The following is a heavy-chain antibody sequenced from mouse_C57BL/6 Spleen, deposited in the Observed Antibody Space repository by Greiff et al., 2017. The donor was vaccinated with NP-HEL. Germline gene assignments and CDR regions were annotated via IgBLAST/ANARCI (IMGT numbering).Heavy chain of an antibody. Sequence: QVQLQQPGTELVKPGASVKLSCKASGYTFTSYWMYWVKQRPGQGLEWIGNINPSNGGTNYNEKFKSKATLAVDKSSSTAYMQLSSLTSEDSAVYYCARATTVVAKDWYFDVWGTGTTVTVSS. J-gene: IGHJ1*03. V-gene: IGHV1-53*01. CDR2: INPSNGGT. CDR1: GYTFTSYW. CDR3: ARATTVVAKDWYFDV. D-gene: IGHD1-1*01.